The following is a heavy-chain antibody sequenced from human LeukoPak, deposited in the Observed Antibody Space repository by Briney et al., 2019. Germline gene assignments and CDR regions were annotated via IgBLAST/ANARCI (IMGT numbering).Heavy chain of an antibody. CDR3: ASVTVTTWAPDGHMDV. CDR2: IIPMFGTT. J-gene: IGHJ6*03. Sequence: ASVKVSCKASGGTFSKYAISWVRQAPGQGLEWMGRIIPMFGTTNYAQNFQGRVTITTDESTSTAYMEVSSLRIEDTAVYYCASVTVTTWAPDGHMDVWGKGTTVTVSS. D-gene: IGHD4-11*01. V-gene: IGHV1-69*05. CDR1: GGTFSKYA.